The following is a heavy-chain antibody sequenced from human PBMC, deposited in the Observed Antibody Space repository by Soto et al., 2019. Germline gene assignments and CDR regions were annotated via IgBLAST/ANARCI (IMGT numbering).Heavy chain of an antibody. CDR1: CLSISSGGFY. D-gene: IGHD6-6*01. Sequence: SETPSLHCTVSCLSISSGGFYCSWLPPPPGKGLEWIGYIYYSGSTYYNPSLKSRVTISVDTSKNQFSLKLSSVTAADTAVYYCARDLTVNLVGYFDLWGRGTLVTVSS. V-gene: IGHV4-31*03. CDR3: ARDLTVNLVGYFDL. J-gene: IGHJ2*01. CDR2: IYYSGST.